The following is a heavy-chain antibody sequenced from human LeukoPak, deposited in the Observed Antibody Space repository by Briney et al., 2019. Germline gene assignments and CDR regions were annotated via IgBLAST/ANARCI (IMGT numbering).Heavy chain of an antibody. CDR3: ARDKHSSSWYLNYYYYYYMDV. Sequence: GGSLRLSCAASGFTFSSYSMNWVRQAPGKGLEWVSSISSSSSYIYYADSVKGRFTISRDNAKNSLYLQMNSLRAEDTAVYYCARDKHSSSWYLNYYYYYYMDVWGKGTTVTVSS. CDR1: GFTFSSYS. D-gene: IGHD6-13*01. J-gene: IGHJ6*03. V-gene: IGHV3-21*01. CDR2: ISSSSSYI.